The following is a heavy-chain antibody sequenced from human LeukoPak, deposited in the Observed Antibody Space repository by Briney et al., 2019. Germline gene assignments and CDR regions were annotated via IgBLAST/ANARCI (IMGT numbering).Heavy chain of an antibody. CDR1: GGTFSSYA. CDR3: ARDTRARYFDWLLSGGDAFDI. CDR2: IIPIFGTA. Sequence: ASVKVSCKASGGTFSSYAISWVRQAPGQGLEWMGGIIPIFGTANYAQKFQGRVTITADESTSTAYMELSSLRSEDTAVCYCARDTRARYFDWLLSGGDAFDIWGQGTMVTVSS. V-gene: IGHV1-69*01. D-gene: IGHD3-9*01. J-gene: IGHJ3*02.